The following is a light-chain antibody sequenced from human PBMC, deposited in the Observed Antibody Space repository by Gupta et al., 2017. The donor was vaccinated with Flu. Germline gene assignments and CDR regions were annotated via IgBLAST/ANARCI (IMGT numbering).Light chain of an antibody. CDR1: ESVSSY. V-gene: IGKV3-11*01. CDR3: QQRSNWPPYS. J-gene: IGKJ2*03. CDR2: DAS. Sequence: ELVFTQSPATLSLSPGERATLSCRASESVSSYLSWYQQKPGQAPRLLIYDASNSATGIPARFSGSGSGTDFTLTISSLEPEDFSVYYCQQRSNWPPYSFGQGTKLEIK.